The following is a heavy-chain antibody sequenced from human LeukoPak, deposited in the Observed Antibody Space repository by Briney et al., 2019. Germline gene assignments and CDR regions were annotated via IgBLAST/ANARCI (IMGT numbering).Heavy chain of an antibody. CDR3: ARDGYFDWSNYDY. D-gene: IGHD3-9*01. J-gene: IGHJ4*02. CDR2: IRYDGSNK. CDR1: GFTFSSYG. V-gene: IGHV3-30*02. Sequence: GGSLRLSCAASGFTFSSYGMHWVRQAPGKGLEWVAFIRYDGSNKYYADSVKGRFTISRDNSKNTLYLQMNSLRAEDTAVYYCARDGYFDWSNYDYWGQGTLVTVSS.